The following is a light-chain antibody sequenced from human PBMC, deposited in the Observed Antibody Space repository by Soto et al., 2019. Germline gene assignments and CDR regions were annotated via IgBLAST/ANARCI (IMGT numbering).Light chain of an antibody. J-gene: IGKJ3*01. CDR3: QYYDSLPPFT. Sequence: DIQMTQSPSSLSASVGDRVTITCQASQDISKYLNWYQQKPGKAPKLLIYETSNLKTGVPSRFSGSGSGTDFTFTISSLQPEDIATYYCQYYDSLPPFTFGPGTKVDIK. V-gene: IGKV1-33*01. CDR1: QDISKY. CDR2: ETS.